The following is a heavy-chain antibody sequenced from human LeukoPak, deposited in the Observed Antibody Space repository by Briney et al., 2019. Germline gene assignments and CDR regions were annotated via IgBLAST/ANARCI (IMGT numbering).Heavy chain of an antibody. V-gene: IGHV3-7*01. Sequence: GGSLRLSCSTSGFNFKTYWMTWVRQAPGKGLEWVANIKQDGSEKNYVDSVKGRFTISRDNTKNSLYLQMNSLRAEDTAVYYCARLGEKADFDYWGQGTLVTVSS. CDR1: GFNFKTYW. CDR3: ARLGEKADFDY. CDR2: IKQDGSEK. D-gene: IGHD3-16*01. J-gene: IGHJ4*02.